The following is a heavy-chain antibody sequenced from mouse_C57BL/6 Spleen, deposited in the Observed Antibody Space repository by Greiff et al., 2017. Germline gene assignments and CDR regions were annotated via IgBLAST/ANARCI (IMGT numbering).Heavy chain of an antibody. J-gene: IGHJ1*03. CDR2: INPSTGGT. CDR1: GYSFTGYY. D-gene: IGHD2-3*01. Sequence: EVKLVESGPELVKPGASVKISCKASGYSFTGYYMNWVKQSPEKSLEWIGEINPSTGGTTYNQKFKAKATLTVDKSSSTAYMQLKSLTSEDSAVYYCARGSIYDGYYVRFPYWYFDVWGTGTTVTVSS. CDR3: ARGSIYDGYYVRFPYWYFDV. V-gene: IGHV1-42*01.